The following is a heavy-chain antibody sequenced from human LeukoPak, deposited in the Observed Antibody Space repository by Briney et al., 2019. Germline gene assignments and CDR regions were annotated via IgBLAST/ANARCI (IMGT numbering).Heavy chain of an antibody. CDR2: INPNSGGT. Sequence: ASVKVSCKASGYTFTGYHMHWVRQAPGQGLEWMGWINPNSGGTNYAQKFQGRVTMTRDTSISTAYMELSRLRSDDTAVYYCARPLSVGDAFDIWGQGTMVTVSS. CDR1: GYTFTGYH. V-gene: IGHV1-2*02. J-gene: IGHJ3*02. CDR3: ARPLSVGDAFDI. D-gene: IGHD3-10*01.